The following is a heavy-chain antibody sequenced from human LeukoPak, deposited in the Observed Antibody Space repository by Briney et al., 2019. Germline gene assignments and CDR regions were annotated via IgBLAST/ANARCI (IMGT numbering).Heavy chain of an antibody. CDR3: ARGERTGGFGELPY. CDR1: GFTFSSYA. D-gene: IGHD3-10*01. CDR2: ISGSGGST. J-gene: IGHJ4*02. Sequence: TGGSLRLSCAAPGFTFSSYAMSWVRQAPGKGLEWVSAISGSGGSTYYADSVKGRFTISRDNSKNTLYLQMNSLRAEDTAVYYCARGERTGGFGELPYWGQGTLVTVSS. V-gene: IGHV3-23*01.